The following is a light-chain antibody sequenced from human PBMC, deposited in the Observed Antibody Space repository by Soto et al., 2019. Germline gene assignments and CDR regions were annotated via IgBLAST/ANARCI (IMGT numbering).Light chain of an antibody. V-gene: IGKV1-39*01. J-gene: IGKJ2*01. CDR3: QQSYSLPHT. CDR2: AAS. Sequence: DIEMTQSPSSLSASVGDRVTITCRASQSISNYLNWYQQKPGKAPKLLLHAASSLQSGVPLRFSGSGSGTDFTLTIGSLQPEDFATYHCQQSYSLPHTFGQGTKLEI. CDR1: QSISNY.